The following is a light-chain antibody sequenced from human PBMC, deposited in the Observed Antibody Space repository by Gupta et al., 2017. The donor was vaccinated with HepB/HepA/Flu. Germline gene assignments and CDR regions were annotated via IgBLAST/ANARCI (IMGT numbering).Light chain of an antibody. CDR3: QQYNNWPFT. J-gene: IGKJ3*01. Sequence: EIVMTQSPATLSISPGDRATLSCRASQSIDNNLAWYQQNPGLPPRLLIYGASTRATGVPARFSGSGSETEFTLSVSSLQSEDSAVYYCQQYNNWPFTFGPGTKVDIQ. CDR1: QSIDNN. CDR2: GAS. V-gene: IGKV3-15*01.